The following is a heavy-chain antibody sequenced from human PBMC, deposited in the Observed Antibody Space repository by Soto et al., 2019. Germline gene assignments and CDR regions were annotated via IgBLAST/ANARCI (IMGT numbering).Heavy chain of an antibody. V-gene: IGHV3-74*01. CDR2: INGDGSST. Sequence: EVQLVESGGGLVQPGGSLRLSCAASGFTFSSFWMHWVRQAPGKGLVWVSRINGDGSSTSYADSVKGRFTISRDHAKNTLYLQMNSLRAEDRAVYYCARGVGVRGSIICYYYGMDVWGQGTTVTVSS. CDR1: GFTFSSFW. D-gene: IGHD3-10*01. CDR3: ARGVGVRGSIICYYYGMDV. J-gene: IGHJ6*02.